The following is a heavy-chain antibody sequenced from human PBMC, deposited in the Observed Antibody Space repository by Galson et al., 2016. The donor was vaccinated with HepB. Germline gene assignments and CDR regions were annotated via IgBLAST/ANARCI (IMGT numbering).Heavy chain of an antibody. Sequence: SLRLSCAASGFTFSAYAFHWVRQAPGKGLEWVAVISYDGSDSYYAEFVKGRFTISRDTSKNTLYLQMNSLTPEDTAVYYCSRDGSGDFDYYDLDVWGQGATVIVSS. V-gene: IGHV3-30*04. CDR2: ISYDGSDS. CDR1: GFTFSAYA. D-gene: IGHD3-10*01. J-gene: IGHJ6*02. CDR3: SRDGSGDFDYYDLDV.